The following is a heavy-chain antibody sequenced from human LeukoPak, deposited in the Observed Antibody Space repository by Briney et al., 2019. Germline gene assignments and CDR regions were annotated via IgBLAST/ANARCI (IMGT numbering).Heavy chain of an antibody. V-gene: IGHV3-43D*03. CDR3: AKDWGNRNYYYYYYMDV. D-gene: IGHD3-16*01. CDR1: GFTFDDYA. CDR2: ISWDGGRT. J-gene: IGHJ6*03. Sequence: GGSLRLSCAASGFTFDDYAMHWVGQAPGKGLERGCLISWDGGRTYYADSVKGRFTISRDNSKNSLYLQMNSLRAEDTALYYCAKDWGNRNYYYYYYMDVWGKGTTVTVSS.